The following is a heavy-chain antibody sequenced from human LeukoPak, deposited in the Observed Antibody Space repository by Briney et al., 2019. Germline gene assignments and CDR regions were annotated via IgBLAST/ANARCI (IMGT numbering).Heavy chain of an antibody. J-gene: IGHJ4*02. CDR1: GFTFSNVW. Sequence: PGGSLRLSCAASGFTFSNVWMSWVRQAPGKGLEWVGRIKSKTDGGTTDYAAPVKGRFTISRDDSKNTLNLQMNSLKTEDTAVYYCTPSIAVAGSLDYWGQGTLVTVSS. CDR2: IKSKTDGGTT. D-gene: IGHD6-19*01. CDR3: TPSIAVAGSLDY. V-gene: IGHV3-15*01.